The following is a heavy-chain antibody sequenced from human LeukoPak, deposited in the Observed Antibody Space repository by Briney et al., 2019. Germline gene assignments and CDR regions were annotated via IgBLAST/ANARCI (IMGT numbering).Heavy chain of an antibody. D-gene: IGHD2-15*01. V-gene: IGHV1-2*04. CDR3: ARSDFYCSGGSCYRYYLDY. J-gene: IGHJ4*02. Sequence: ASVKVSCKASGYTFTGYYMHWVRQAPGQGLEWMGWINPNSGGTNYAQKFQGWVTMTRDTSISTAYMELSRLRSDDTAVYYCARSDFYCSGGSCYRYYLDYWGQGTLVTVSS. CDR2: INPNSGGT. CDR1: GYTFTGYY.